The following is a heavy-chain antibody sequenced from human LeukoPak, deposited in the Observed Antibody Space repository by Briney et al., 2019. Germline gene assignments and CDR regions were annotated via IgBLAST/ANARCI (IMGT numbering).Heavy chain of an antibody. CDR2: IYHSGST. D-gene: IGHD3-22*01. CDR1: GGSISSGGYY. CDR3: ARGWSRGGYYYHAEYFQH. J-gene: IGHJ1*01. V-gene: IGHV4-30-2*01. Sequence: PSETLSLTCTVSGGSISSGGYYWSWIRQPPGKGLEWIGYIYHSGSTYYNPSLKSRVTISVDRSKNQFSLKLSSVTAADTAVYYCARGWSRGGYYYHAEYFQHWGQGTLVTVSS.